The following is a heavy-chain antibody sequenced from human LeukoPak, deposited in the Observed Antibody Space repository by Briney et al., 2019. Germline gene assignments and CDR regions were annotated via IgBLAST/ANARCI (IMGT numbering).Heavy chain of an antibody. CDR2: ISGSGTNT. J-gene: IGHJ4*02. CDR3: ATPPTVTRNY. Sequence: GGSLRLSCAASGFTFSSYAMSWVRQAPGKGLEWVSVISGSGTNTYYADSVKGRFTISRDNSKNTLYLQMNSLRAEDTAVYYCATPPTVTRNYWGQGTLVTVSS. D-gene: IGHD4-17*01. V-gene: IGHV3-23*01. CDR1: GFTFSSYA.